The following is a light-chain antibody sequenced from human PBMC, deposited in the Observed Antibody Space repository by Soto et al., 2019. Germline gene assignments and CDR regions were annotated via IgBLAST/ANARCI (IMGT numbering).Light chain of an antibody. CDR1: SSDVGGYNY. V-gene: IGLV2-11*01. Sequence: QSALTQPRSVSGSPGQSVTISCTGTSSDVGGYNYVSWYQQHPGKAPKLMIYNVNRRPSGVPDRFSGSKSGNTASLTISGLQDEDEADYYCCSYAVTDVVFGGGTKLTVL. CDR3: CSYAVTDVV. CDR2: NVN. J-gene: IGLJ2*01.